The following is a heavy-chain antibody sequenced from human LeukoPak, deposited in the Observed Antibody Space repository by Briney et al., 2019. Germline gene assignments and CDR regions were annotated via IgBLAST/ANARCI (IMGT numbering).Heavy chain of an antibody. J-gene: IGHJ5*02. V-gene: IGHV3-53*01. CDR1: GFTVSSNY. CDR3: ARYDPPAGWFDP. Sequence: GGSLRLSCAASGFTVSSNYMSWVRQAPGKGLEWVSVIYSGGGTYYADSVKGRFTISRDNSKNTLYLQMNSLRAEDTAVYYCARYDPPAGWFDPWGQGTLVTVSS. D-gene: IGHD2-2*01. CDR2: IYSGGGT.